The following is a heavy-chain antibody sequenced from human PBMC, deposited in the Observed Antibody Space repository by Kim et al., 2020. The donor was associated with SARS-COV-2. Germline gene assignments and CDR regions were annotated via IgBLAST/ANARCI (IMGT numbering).Heavy chain of an antibody. CDR2: TI. Sequence: TIYYADSVKGRFTISRDNAKNSLYLQMNSLRAEDTAVYYCARAYYYDDDYWGQGTLVTVSS. V-gene: IGHV3-48*03. CDR3: ARAYYYDDDY. D-gene: IGHD3-22*01. J-gene: IGHJ4*02.